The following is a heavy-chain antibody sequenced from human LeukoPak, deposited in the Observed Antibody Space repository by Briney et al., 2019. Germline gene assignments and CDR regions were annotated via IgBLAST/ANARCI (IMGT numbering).Heavy chain of an antibody. CDR1: GYSISSGYY. D-gene: IGHD3-22*01. CDR2: IYHSGST. Sequence: PSETLSLTCTVSGYSISSGYYWGWIRQPPGKGLEWIGSIYHSGSTYYNPSLKSRVTISVDTSKNQFSLKLSSVTAADTAVYYCARSSGYSPVYWGQGTLVTVSS. CDR3: ARSSGYSPVY. J-gene: IGHJ4*02. V-gene: IGHV4-38-2*02.